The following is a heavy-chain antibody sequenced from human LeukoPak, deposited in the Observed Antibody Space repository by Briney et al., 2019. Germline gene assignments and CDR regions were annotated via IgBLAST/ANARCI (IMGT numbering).Heavy chain of an antibody. D-gene: IGHD2-15*01. V-gene: IGHV4-59*08. Sequence: SETLSLTCTVSGGSISSYYWSWIRQPPGKGLEWIAYISDIGSINYNPSLKSRVTISLDTSKNQFSLKLRSVTAAHKAVYYCAGHPPRNTVAFWGQETLATLSS. CDR2: ISDIGSI. CDR3: AGHPPRNTVAF. CDR1: GGSISSYY. J-gene: IGHJ4*02.